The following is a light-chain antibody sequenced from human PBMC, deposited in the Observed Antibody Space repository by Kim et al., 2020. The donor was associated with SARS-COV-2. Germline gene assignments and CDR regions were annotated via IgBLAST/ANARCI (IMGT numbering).Light chain of an antibody. CDR1: QNVPSNY. J-gene: IGKJ4*01. CDR3: QQYATSPIT. V-gene: IGKV3-20*01. Sequence: PGERATLSCRASQNVPSNYLAWYQLKPGQTPRHLIYDASTRATGIPDRFSGSGSGADFTLTINTLEPEDFAVYFCQQYATSPITFGGGTKV. CDR2: DAS.